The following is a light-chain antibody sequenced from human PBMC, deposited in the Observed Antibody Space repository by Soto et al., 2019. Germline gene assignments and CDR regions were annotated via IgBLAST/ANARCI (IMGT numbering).Light chain of an antibody. V-gene: IGLV2-14*03. J-gene: IGLJ2*01. CDR2: DVS. CDR1: SRDIGAYNF. Sequence: QSVLTQPASVSGSPGQSITISCTGSSRDIGAYNFVSWYQQHPGNVPKLMISDVSNRPSGVSNRFSGSKSGNTASLTISGLRTEDEADYYCSSYTSSNTLDVVFGGGTKVTVL. CDR3: SSYTSSNTLDVV.